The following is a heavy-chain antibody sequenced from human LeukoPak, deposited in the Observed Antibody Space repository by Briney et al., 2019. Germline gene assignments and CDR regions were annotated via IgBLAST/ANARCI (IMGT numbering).Heavy chain of an antibody. D-gene: IGHD3-3*01. Sequence: GESLKISCKGSGYSFTSYWIGWGRQMPGIGLEWIGSIYPGDSDTRYSPSFQGQVTISDDQSISTAYLQWSSLEASDTAMYYCARVDDFWSGYYRFDPWGQGTLVTVSS. CDR2: IYPGDSDT. CDR3: ARVDDFWSGYYRFDP. J-gene: IGHJ5*02. CDR1: GYSFTSYW. V-gene: IGHV5-51*01.